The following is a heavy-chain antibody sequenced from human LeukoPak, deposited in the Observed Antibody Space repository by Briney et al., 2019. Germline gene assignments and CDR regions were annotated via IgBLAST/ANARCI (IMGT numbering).Heavy chain of an antibody. D-gene: IGHD2-2*01. V-gene: IGHV1-2*02. CDR3: ARVPAAMRIVDY. J-gene: IGHJ4*02. CDR2: INPNSGGT. Sequence: ASVTVSCKASGYTFTGYYMHWVRQAPGQGLEWMGWINPNSGGTNYAQKFQGRVTMTRDTSISTAYMELSRLRSDDTAVYYCARVPAAMRIVDYWGQGTLVTVSS. CDR1: GYTFTGYY.